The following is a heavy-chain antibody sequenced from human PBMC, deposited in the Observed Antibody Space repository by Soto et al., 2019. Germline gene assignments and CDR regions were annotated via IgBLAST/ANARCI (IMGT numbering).Heavy chain of an antibody. J-gene: IGHJ6*03. CDR3: ARERFGGADTIYYYYYMDV. Sequence: GGSLKLSCAASGFTFSSYSMNWVRQAPGKGLEWVSYISSSSSTIYYADSVKGRFTISRDNAKNSLYLQMNSLRAEDTAVYYCARERFGGADTIYYYYYMDVWGKGTTVTVSS. D-gene: IGHD1-26*01. V-gene: IGHV3-48*01. CDR1: GFTFSSYS. CDR2: ISSSSSTI.